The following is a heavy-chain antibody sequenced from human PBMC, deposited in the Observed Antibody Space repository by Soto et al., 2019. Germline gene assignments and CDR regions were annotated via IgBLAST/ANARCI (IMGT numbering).Heavy chain of an antibody. Sequence: SETLSLTCAVSGYSISSGYYCGWIRQPPGKGLEWIGSIYHSGNTYYNPSLQSRVTISVDTSKNHFSLKLSSVTAADTAVYYCARARIVVAGTIVDYWGQGTLVTV. CDR2: IYHSGNT. CDR1: GYSISSGYY. CDR3: ARARIVVAGTIVDY. J-gene: IGHJ4*02. D-gene: IGHD6-19*01. V-gene: IGHV4-38-2*01.